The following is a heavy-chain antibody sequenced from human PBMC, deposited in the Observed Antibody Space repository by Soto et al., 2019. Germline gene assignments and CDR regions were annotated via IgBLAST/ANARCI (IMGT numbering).Heavy chain of an antibody. Sequence: KTSETLSLTCTVSGGSISSGDYYWSWIRQPPGKGLEWIGYIYYSGSTYYNPSLKSRVTISVDTSKNQFSLKLSSVTAADTAVYYCARVLPPVYYYDTSGYFDSWGQGTLVTVSS. J-gene: IGHJ4*02. D-gene: IGHD3-22*01. CDR3: ARVLPPVYYYDTSGYFDS. CDR2: IYYSGST. V-gene: IGHV4-30-4*01. CDR1: GGSISSGDYY.